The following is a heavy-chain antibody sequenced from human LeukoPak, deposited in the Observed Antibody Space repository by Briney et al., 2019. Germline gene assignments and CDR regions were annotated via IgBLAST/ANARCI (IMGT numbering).Heavy chain of an antibody. CDR1: GYTFTSYY. CDR3: ARGASECYFHY. V-gene: IGHV1-46*01. J-gene: IGHJ4*02. D-gene: IGHD4/OR15-4a*01. CDR2: INPDGGIP. Sequence: ASVTVSCKASGYTFTSYYIHWVRQAPGQGLEWMGLINPDGGIPTYAQKFQGRVTMTRDTSTSTVYMELSSLRSEDTAFYYCARGASECYFHYWGQGTMVSVYS.